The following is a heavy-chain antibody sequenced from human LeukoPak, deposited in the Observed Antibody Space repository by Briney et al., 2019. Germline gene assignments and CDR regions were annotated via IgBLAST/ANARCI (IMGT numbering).Heavy chain of an antibody. CDR3: ARVRDGYKSPAGGY. D-gene: IGHD5-24*01. V-gene: IGHV1-8*01. Sequence: ASVKVSCKASGYTFTSYDINWVRQATGQGLEWMGWMNPSSGNTGYAQKFQGRVTLTRNTSISTAYMELSSLRSEDTAVYYCARVRDGYKSPAGGYWGQGTLVTVSS. CDR2: MNPSSGNT. CDR1: GYTFTSYD. J-gene: IGHJ4*02.